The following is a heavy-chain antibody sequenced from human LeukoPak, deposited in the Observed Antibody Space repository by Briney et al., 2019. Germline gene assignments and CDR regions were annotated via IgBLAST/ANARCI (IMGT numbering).Heavy chain of an antibody. CDR1: GGSFSGYY. Sequence: KTSETLSLTCAVYGGSFSGYYWSWIRQPPGKGLEWIGEINHSGSTNYNPSLKSRVTISVDTSKNQFSLKLSSVTAADTAVYYCARGGGGIVVVVAATRWFDYWGQGTLVTVSS. D-gene: IGHD2-15*01. CDR3: ARGGGGIVVVVAATRWFDY. V-gene: IGHV4-34*01. J-gene: IGHJ4*02. CDR2: INHSGST.